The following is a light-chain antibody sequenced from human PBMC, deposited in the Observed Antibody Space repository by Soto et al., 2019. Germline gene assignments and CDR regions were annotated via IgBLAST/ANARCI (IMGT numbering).Light chain of an antibody. CDR1: SSDIGNND. V-gene: IGLV1-51*01. Sequence: QSVLTQPPSVSAAPGQKVTISCSGTSSDIGNNDVSWYQQFSGTAPKLLIHDNNKRPSGIPDRFSGSKSGTSATLGIAGLQTEDEAEYYCRTCDSSLSAVVFGGGTKLTVL. J-gene: IGLJ2*01. CDR2: DNN. CDR3: RTCDSSLSAVV.